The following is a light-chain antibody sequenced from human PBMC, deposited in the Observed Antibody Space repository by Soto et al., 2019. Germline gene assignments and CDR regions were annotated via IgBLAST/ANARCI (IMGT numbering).Light chain of an antibody. Sequence: DIVMTQSPLSLPVTPGEPASISCRSSQSLLHSNGCNYLDWYLQKPGQSPQLLIYLGSNRASGVPDRFRGSGSGTDFTLKISRVEAEDVGVYYCMQALQTPYTFGQGTKLEIK. J-gene: IGKJ2*01. CDR1: QSLLHSNGCNY. CDR3: MQALQTPYT. V-gene: IGKV2-28*01. CDR2: LGS.